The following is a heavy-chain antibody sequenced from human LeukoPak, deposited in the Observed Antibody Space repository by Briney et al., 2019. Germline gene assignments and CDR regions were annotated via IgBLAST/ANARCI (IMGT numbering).Heavy chain of an antibody. CDR1: GYTFTSYY. J-gene: IGHJ4*02. CDR2: INPSGGST. D-gene: IGHD3-10*01. Sequence: GASVKVSCKASGYTFTSYYMHWVRQAPGQGLEWMGIINPSGGSTSYAQKFQGRVTMTRDTSTSTVYMELSSLRSEDTAVYYCARDPRKPGWFGELLKGSPYYFDYWGQGTLVTVSS. V-gene: IGHV1-46*01. CDR3: ARDPRKPGWFGELLKGSPYYFDY.